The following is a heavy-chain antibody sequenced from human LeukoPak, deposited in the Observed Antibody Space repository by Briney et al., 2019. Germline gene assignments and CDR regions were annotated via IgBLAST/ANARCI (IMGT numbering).Heavy chain of an antibody. J-gene: IGHJ6*02. CDR1: GFTFSSYA. CDR3: AKYVSAKGPPYALDV. Sequence: AGGSLRLSCAVSGFTFSSYAMSWVRQAPGKGLEWVSAISGSGGSKYYADSVKGRFTISRDNSKNMVYLQMYSLRAEDTAVYYCAKYVSAKGPPYALDVWGQGTTVTVSS. V-gene: IGHV3-23*01. CDR2: ISGSGGSK. D-gene: IGHD2/OR15-2a*01.